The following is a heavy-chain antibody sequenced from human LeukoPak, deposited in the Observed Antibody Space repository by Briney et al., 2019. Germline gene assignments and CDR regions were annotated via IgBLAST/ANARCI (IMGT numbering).Heavy chain of an antibody. Sequence: PSETLSLTCAVYGGSFSGYYWSWIRQPPGKGLEWIGEINHSGSTNYIPSLKSRVTVSVDTSKNQFSLKLSSVTDADTAVYYCARGNYYYYYGMGVWGQGTTVTVSS. CDR2: INHSGST. J-gene: IGHJ6*02. CDR3: ARGNYYYYYGMGV. V-gene: IGHV4-34*01. CDR1: GGSFSGYY.